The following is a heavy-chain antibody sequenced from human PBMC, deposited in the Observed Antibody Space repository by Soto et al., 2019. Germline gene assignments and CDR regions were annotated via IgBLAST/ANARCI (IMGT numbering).Heavy chain of an antibody. V-gene: IGHV4-61*08. CDR3: ARVGLRCSRTTCYGNWFDP. J-gene: IGHJ5*02. Sequence: QVQLQESGPGLVKPSATLSLTCTVSGGSVSSGDYCWGWIRQPPGKGMEWIGKIYYSWSTNYNPFLESLITIRVDTYKTQFSLRLYFVTTADAAVYYWARVGLRCSRTTCYGNWFDPWGQGTPVTVSS. D-gene: IGHD2-2*01. CDR2: IYYSWST. CDR1: GGSVSSGDYC.